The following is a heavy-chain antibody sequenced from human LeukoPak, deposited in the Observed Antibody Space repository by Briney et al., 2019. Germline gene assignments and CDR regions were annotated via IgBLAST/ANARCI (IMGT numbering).Heavy chain of an antibody. D-gene: IGHD2/OR15-2a*01. CDR1: GFTFDDYG. CDR2: INWNGGDT. CDR3: ARGGIWYPDY. J-gene: IGHJ4*02. V-gene: IGHV3-20*04. Sequence: PGGSLRLSCAASGFTFDDYGMIWVRQALGKWLEWVSRINWNGGDTRYADSVKGRFTISRDNAKNSLYLQMNSLRGEDTAFYYCARGGIWYPDYWGQGTLVTVSS.